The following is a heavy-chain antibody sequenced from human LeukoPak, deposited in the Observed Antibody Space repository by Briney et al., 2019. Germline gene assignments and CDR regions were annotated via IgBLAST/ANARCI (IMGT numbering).Heavy chain of an antibody. V-gene: IGHV4-61*02. CDR3: ARDFFGIRRETYYYYYMDV. D-gene: IGHD3-3*01. Sequence: PSETLSLTCTVSGALISSGSYYWSWIRQPAGKGLEWIGRMYTSGSTNYNPFLKSRVTISVDTSKNQFSLKLSSVTAADTAVYYCARDFFGIRRETYYYYYMDVWGKGTTVTISS. J-gene: IGHJ6*03. CDR1: GALISSGSYY. CDR2: MYTSGST.